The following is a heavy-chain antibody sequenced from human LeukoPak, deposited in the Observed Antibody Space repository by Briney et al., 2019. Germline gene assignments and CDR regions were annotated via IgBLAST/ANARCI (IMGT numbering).Heavy chain of an antibody. CDR1: GGSFSGYY. Sequence: PSETLSLTCAVYGGSFSGYYWSWIRQPPGKGLEWIGEINHSGSTNYNPSLKSRVTISVDTSKNQFSLKLSSVTAADTAVYYCARAYCSSTSCYTGHYHGMDVWGQGTTVTVSS. D-gene: IGHD2-2*02. J-gene: IGHJ6*02. CDR3: ARAYCSSTSCYTGHYHGMDV. CDR2: INHSGST. V-gene: IGHV4-34*01.